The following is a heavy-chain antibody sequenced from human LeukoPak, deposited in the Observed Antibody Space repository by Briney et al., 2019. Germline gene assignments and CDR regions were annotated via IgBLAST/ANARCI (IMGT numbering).Heavy chain of an antibody. CDR1: GGSISSYY. J-gene: IGHJ4*02. V-gene: IGHV4-4*07. CDR2: IYTSGST. Sequence: SETLSLTCTVSGGSISSYYWSWIRQPAGKGLEWIGRIYTSGSTNYNPSLKSRVTMSVDTSKNQFSLKLSSVTAADTAVYYCARGGLLRYFDWLSPDYWGQGTLVTVSS. CDR3: ARGGLLRYFDWLSPDY. D-gene: IGHD3-9*01.